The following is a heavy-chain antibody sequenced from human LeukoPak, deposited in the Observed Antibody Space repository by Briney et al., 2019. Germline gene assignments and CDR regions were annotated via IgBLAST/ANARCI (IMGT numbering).Heavy chain of an antibody. Sequence: GASVKVSCKASGGTFSSYAVSWVRQAPGQGLEWMGGIIPIFGTANYAQKFQGRVTITTDESTSTAYMELSSLRSEDTAVCYCAIRDHVDYYYYMDVWGKGTTVTVSS. D-gene: IGHD1-14*01. V-gene: IGHV1-69*05. CDR1: GGTFSSYA. CDR3: AIRDHVDYYYYMDV. J-gene: IGHJ6*03. CDR2: IIPIFGTA.